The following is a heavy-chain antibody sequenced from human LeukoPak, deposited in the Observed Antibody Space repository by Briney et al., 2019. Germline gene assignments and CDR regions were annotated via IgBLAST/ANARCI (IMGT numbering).Heavy chain of an antibody. D-gene: IGHD2-21*02. CDR1: GGSISSGSYY. CDR2: IYTSGST. Sequence: SETLSLTCTVSGGSISSGSYYWSWIRQPAGKGLEWIGRIYTSGSTNYNPSLKSRVTISVDTSKNQFSLKLSSVTAADTAVYCCARACGGDCYSGAFDAFDIWGQGTMVTVSS. CDR3: ARACGGDCYSGAFDAFDI. V-gene: IGHV4-61*02. J-gene: IGHJ3*02.